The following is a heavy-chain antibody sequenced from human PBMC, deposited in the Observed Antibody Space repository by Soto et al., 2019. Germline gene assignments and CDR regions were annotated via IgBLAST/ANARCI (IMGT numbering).Heavy chain of an antibody. CDR3: ARSRYDLRSGYYTGDDYGMDV. D-gene: IGHD3-3*01. CDR2: IYPGDSDT. Sequence: PGWSLKISCKGSGYRVTSYWIGWVLQMPGKGLEWMGIIYPGDSDTRYSPSFQGQVTISADKSISTAYLQWSSLKASDTAMYYCARSRYDLRSGYYTGDDYGMDVWGQGTTVTAP. V-gene: IGHV5-51*01. CDR1: GYRVTSYW. J-gene: IGHJ6*02.